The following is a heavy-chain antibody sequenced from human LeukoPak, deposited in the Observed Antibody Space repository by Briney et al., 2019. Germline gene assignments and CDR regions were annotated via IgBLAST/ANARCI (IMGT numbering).Heavy chain of an antibody. CDR1: GFPFSTYA. D-gene: IGHD4-17*01. J-gene: IGHJ4*02. CDR2: ISGSGGDT. V-gene: IGHV3-23*01. CDR3: AKGGVYGDYYFDY. Sequence: GGSLRLSCAASGFPFSTYAMSWVRQAPGKGLEWVSVISGSGGDTYYADSVKGRFTISGDSSKNTVYLQMNSLRAEDTALYYCAKGGVYGDYYFDYWGQGTLVTVSS.